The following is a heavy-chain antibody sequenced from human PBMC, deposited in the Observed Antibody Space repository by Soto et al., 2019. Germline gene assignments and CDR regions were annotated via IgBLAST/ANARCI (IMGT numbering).Heavy chain of an antibody. Sequence: GASVKVSCNASGGNFSSYSITWVRQTPGQGLEWMGGIIPTFGTANYAQKFQGRVTITADESTSTAYMELSSLRSEDTAVYYCAITYYDFSSGSGSYYGMDVWGQGTTVTVSS. V-gene: IGHV1-69*01. J-gene: IGHJ6*02. CDR3: AITYYDFSSGSGSYYGMDV. CDR2: IIPTFGTA. CDR1: GGNFSSYS. D-gene: IGHD3-3*01.